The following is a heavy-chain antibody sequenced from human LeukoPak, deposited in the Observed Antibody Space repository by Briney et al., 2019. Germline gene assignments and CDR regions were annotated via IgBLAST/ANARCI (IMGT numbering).Heavy chain of an antibody. D-gene: IGHD1-1*01. CDR2: TYYRAKWYN. CDR3: ARDQHQLERLCYFDY. Sequence: SQTLSLTCAISGDSVSSNSAAWNWIRQSPSRGLEWLGRTYYRAKWYNDYAVSAKNRITINPDTSKNQFSLQLNSVTPEDTAVYYCARDQHQLERLCYFDYWGQGTLVTVSS. V-gene: IGHV6-1*01. CDR1: GDSVSSNSAA. J-gene: IGHJ4*02.